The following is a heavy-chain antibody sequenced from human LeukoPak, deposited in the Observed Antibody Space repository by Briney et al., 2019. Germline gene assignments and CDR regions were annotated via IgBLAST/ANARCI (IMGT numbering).Heavy chain of an antibody. CDR1: GFTFSSYG. D-gene: IGHD6-6*01. J-gene: IGHJ4*02. V-gene: IGHV3-30-3*01. CDR2: TSYDGSNK. Sequence: TGGSLRLSCAASGFTFSSYGMHWVRQAPGKGLEWVAVTSYDGSNKDYADSVKGRFSISRDNSKNTLYLQMDSLRNEDTAVYYCTRTSIAARPFPVDYWGQGTLVTVSS. CDR3: TRTSIAARPFPVDY.